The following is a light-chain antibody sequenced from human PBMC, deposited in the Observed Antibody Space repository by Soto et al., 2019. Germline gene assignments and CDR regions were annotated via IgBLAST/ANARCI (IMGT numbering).Light chain of an antibody. CDR2: GAS. CDR1: QSVSSSY. J-gene: IGKJ2*01. V-gene: IGKV3-20*01. CDR3: QKYGSTLYT. Sequence: EIVLTQSPGTLSLSPGERATLSCRASQSVSSSYLAWYQQKPGQAPRLLIYGASNRATGIPDRFSGSGSGTDFTLTISRLEPEDFAVYYCQKYGSTLYTFGQGTKLEI.